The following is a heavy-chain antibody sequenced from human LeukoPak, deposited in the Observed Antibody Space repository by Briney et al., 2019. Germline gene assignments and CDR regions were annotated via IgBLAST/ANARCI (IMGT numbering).Heavy chain of an antibody. V-gene: IGHV4-59*08. Sequence: PSETLSLTCTVSVGSINNVYWSWIRQSPGKGLEWIGYVHSSGRTAYNPSLRTRVSMSADTCKSPLSTRLTYVTAAEADVYFCERHDEECPGEYCFLLSFDYWGPGSMVTVSS. CDR2: VHSSGRT. J-gene: IGHJ4*01. CDR1: VGSINNVY. D-gene: IGHD2-8*02. CDR3: ERHDEECPGEYCFLLSFDY.